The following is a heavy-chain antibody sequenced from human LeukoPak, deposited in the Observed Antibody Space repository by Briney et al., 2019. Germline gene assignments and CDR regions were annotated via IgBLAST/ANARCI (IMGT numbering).Heavy chain of an antibody. J-gene: IGHJ3*02. CDR2: ISYDGSNK. D-gene: IGHD6-13*01. CDR3: ARGPGRIARAKNPFDI. Sequence: GGSLRLSCAASGLTFSSYAMHWVRQAPGKGLEWVAVISYDGSNKYYADSVKGRFTISGDKSKNTLYLQMNSLRPEDTAFYYCARGPGRIARAKNPFDIWGQGTMVSVS. CDR1: GLTFSSYA. V-gene: IGHV3-30*01.